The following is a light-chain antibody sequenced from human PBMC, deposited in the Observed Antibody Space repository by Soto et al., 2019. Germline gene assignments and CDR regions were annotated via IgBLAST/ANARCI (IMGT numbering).Light chain of an antibody. CDR1: SSDVGGYNY. V-gene: IGLV2-14*03. CDR3: CSYTTTSTFV. J-gene: IGLJ2*01. CDR2: EVF. Sequence: QSALTQPASVSGSPGQSITISCTGTSSDVGGYNYVSWYQQHPGKVPKLMIYEVFRRPSGISDRFSGSKSGNMASLTISGLQAEDEAEYYCCSYTTTSTFVFGGGTKLTVL.